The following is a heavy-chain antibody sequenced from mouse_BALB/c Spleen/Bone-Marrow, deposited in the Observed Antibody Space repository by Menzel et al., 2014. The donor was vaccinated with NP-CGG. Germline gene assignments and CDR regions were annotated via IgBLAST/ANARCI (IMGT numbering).Heavy chain of an antibody. D-gene: IGHD1-1*01. J-gene: IGHJ4*01. Sequence: VKLVESGAELVKPGASVKLSCKASGYTFTGYWMHWVKQRPGQGLEWIGESNPSNGRTNYNEKFKSMATLTVDKSSSTAYMQLSSLTAEDSAVFYCARLIYGSSYIVDFWGQGTSVTVSS. CDR2: SNPSNGRT. CDR3: ARLIYGSSYIVDF. CDR1: GYTFTGYW. V-gene: IGHV1S81*02.